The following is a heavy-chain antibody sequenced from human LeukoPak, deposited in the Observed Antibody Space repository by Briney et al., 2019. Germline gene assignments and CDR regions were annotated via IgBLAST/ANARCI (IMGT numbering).Heavy chain of an antibody. Sequence: RGESLRISCKGSGYSFTSYWISWVRQMPGKGLEWMGRIDPSDSYTNYSPSFQGHVTISADKSISTAYLQWSSLKASDTAMYYCARRSSGDDYYYYYGMDVWGQGTTVTVSS. V-gene: IGHV5-10-1*01. CDR1: GYSFTSYW. D-gene: IGHD1-26*01. J-gene: IGHJ6*02. CDR3: ARRSSGDDYYYYYGMDV. CDR2: IDPSDSYT.